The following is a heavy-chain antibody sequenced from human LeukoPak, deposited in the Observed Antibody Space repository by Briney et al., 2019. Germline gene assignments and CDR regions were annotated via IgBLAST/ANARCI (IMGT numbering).Heavy chain of an antibody. Sequence: SETLSLTCTVSGGSISSYYWSWIRQPPGKGLEWIGYIYYSGSTSYNPSLESRVTISVDTSNNQFSLKLSSVTAADTAVYYCARDTSGDRRGSFDYWGQGTLVPVSS. D-gene: IGHD2-8*01. J-gene: IGHJ4*02. CDR1: GGSISSYY. CDR2: IYYSGST. V-gene: IGHV4-59*01. CDR3: ARDTSGDRRGSFDY.